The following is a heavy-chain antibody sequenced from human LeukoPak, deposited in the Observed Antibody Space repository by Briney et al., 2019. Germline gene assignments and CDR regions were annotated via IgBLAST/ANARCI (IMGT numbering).Heavy chain of an antibody. J-gene: IGHJ4*02. CDR1: GFSFSDYY. CDR2: ISSNGRGT. V-gene: IGHV3-11*01. D-gene: IGHD2-2*01. CDR3: ARDLTVRVEADCSSTSCSPFDY. Sequence: GGSLRLSCAASGFSFSDYYMTWIRQTPGKGLEWVSDISSNGRGTFYAESVRGRFTVSRDNAKKSLYLQMNSLRVEDTAVYYRARDLTVRVEADCSSTSCSPFDYWGQGTLVTVSS.